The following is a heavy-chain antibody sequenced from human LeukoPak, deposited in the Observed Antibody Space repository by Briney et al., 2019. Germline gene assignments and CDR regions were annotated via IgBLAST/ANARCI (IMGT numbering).Heavy chain of an antibody. J-gene: IGHJ4*02. Sequence: PGGSLRLSCAASGFTFNSYAFNWVRQAPGKVLEWVSYISSSSNVIYYTDSVKGRFTISRDNSKNTLYLQMNSLRAEDTAVYYCARDLQDWGQGTLVTVSS. CDR2: ISSSSNVI. V-gene: IGHV3-48*01. CDR3: ARDLQD. CDR1: GFTFNSYA.